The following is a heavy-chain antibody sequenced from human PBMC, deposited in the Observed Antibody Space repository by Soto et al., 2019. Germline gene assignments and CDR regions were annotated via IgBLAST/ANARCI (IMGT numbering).Heavy chain of an antibody. CDR3: ARSISP. CDR1: GGSISSGGYY. CDR2: IYYIGFT. V-gene: IGHV4-31*03. D-gene: IGHD3-3*01. Sequence: QVQLQESGPGLVKPSQTLSLTCTVSGGSISSGGYYWSWIRQHPGKGLDPQHPGKGLEWIGYIYYIGFTYYHPSLKSRVTISVATSKNQFSLKLSSVTAADTAVYYCARSISPWGQGTLVTVSS. J-gene: IGHJ5*02.